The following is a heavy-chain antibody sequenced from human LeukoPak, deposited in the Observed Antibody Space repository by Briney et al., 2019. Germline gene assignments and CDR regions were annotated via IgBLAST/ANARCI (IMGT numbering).Heavy chain of an antibody. CDR3: ASPYCSSTSCPIGY. Sequence: EASVKVSCKASGYTFTGYYMHWVRQAPGQGLEWMGWINPNSGGTNYAQKFQGRVTMTRDTSISTAYMELSRLRSDDTAVYYCASPYCSSTSCPIGYWGQGTLVTVSS. J-gene: IGHJ4*02. D-gene: IGHD2-2*01. V-gene: IGHV1-2*02. CDR2: INPNSGGT. CDR1: GYTFTGYY.